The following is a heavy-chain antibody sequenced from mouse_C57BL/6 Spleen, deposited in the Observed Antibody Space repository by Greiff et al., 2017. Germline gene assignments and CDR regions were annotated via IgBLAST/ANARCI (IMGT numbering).Heavy chain of an antibody. CDR3: VTVAGYYFDY. Sequence: DVQLVESGGGLVQPKGSLKLSCAASGFTFNTYAMHWVRQAPGKGLEWVARIRSKSSNYATYYADSVKDRFTISRKDSQSMLYLQIKDLKTENTAMYYCVTVAGYYFDYWGQGTTLTVSS. V-gene: IGHV10-3*01. CDR1: GFTFNTYA. CDR2: IRSKSSNYAT. J-gene: IGHJ2*01.